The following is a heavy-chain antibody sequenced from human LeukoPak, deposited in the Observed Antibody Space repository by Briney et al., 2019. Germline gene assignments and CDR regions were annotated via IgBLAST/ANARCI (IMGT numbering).Heavy chain of an antibody. CDR2: INQDASDK. CDR1: RFSFSHYW. Sequence: GGSLRLSCAASRFSFSHYWMTWVRQAPGKGVEWVANINQDASDKHYADSVNGRFTISRDNAKNSLYLQMNSLRVEDTAVYYCLGGVAADYWGRGTLVTVSS. V-gene: IGHV3-7*01. D-gene: IGHD3-16*01. J-gene: IGHJ4*02. CDR3: LGGVAADY.